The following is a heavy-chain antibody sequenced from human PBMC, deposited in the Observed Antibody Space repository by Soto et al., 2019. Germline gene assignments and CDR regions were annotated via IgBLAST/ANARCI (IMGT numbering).Heavy chain of an antibody. CDR3: ARPHYSSSSYYYYYYMDV. CDR2: IYYSGST. J-gene: IGHJ6*03. V-gene: IGHV4-59*13. Sequence: SETLSLTCTVSGGSISSYYWSWIRQPPGKGLEWIGYIYYSGSTNYNPSLKSRVTISVDTSKNQFSLKLSSVTAADTAVYYCARPHYSSSSYYYYYYMDVWGKGTTVTVSS. CDR1: GGSISSYY. D-gene: IGHD6-6*01.